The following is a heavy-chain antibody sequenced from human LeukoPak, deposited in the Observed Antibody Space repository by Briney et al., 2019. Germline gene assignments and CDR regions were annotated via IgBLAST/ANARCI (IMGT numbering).Heavy chain of an antibody. J-gene: IGHJ3*02. Sequence: SETLSLTCTVSGGSISSSSYYWGWIRQPPGKGLEWIGSIYYSGSTYYNPSLNSRVTISVDTSKNQFSLKLRSVTAADTAVYYYARRDMTALTAYAFDIWGQGTMVTVSS. CDR3: ARRDMTALTAYAFDI. D-gene: IGHD4-11*01. V-gene: IGHV4-39*01. CDR1: GGSISSSSYY. CDR2: IYYSGST.